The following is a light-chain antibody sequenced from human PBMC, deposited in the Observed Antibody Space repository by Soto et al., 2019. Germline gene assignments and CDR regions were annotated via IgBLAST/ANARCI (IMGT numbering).Light chain of an antibody. CDR3: QEYNVYSWT. J-gene: IGKJ1*01. Sequence: DIVLTQSPSTLSASVGERVTITCRASESVTTRLAWYQQRPGKSPKLLIFPAANLKSGVPSRFSGSVSRTEFTRAISGLQPDDLATYFCQEYNVYSWTCGQGTKLDIK. CDR2: PAA. V-gene: IGKV1-5*03. CDR1: ESVTTR.